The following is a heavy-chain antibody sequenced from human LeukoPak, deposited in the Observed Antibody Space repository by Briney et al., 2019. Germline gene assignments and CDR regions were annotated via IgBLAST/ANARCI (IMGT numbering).Heavy chain of an antibody. D-gene: IGHD3-22*01. CDR2: IYYSGST. V-gene: IGHV4-61*01. CDR3: ARIYDSSGYYYGAFGYFDY. J-gene: IGHJ4*02. CDR1: GGSVSSGSYY. Sequence: PSETLSLTCTVSGGSVSSGSYYWSWIRQPPGKGLEWIGYIYYSGSTNYNPSLKSRVTISVDTSKNQFSLKLSSVTAADTAVYYCARIYDSSGYYYGAFGYFDYWGQGTLVTVSS.